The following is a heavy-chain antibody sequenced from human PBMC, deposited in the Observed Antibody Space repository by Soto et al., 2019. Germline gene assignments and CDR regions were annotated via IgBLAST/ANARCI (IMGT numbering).Heavy chain of an antibody. CDR1: GYSFTSYW. CDR3: AREGWPGSGEIRNYGMDV. V-gene: IGHV5-10-1*01. D-gene: IGHD3-10*01. Sequence: GESLKISCKGSGYSFTSYWISWVRQMPGKGLEWMGRIDPSDSYTNYSPSFQGHVTISADKSISTAYLQWSSLKASDTAMYYCAREGWPGSGEIRNYGMDVWGQGTTVTVSS. J-gene: IGHJ6*02. CDR2: IDPSDSYT.